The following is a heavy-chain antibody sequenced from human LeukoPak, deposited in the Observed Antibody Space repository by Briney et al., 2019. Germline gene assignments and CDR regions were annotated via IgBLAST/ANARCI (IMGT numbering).Heavy chain of an antibody. CDR1: GGSFSGYY. Sequence: SETLSLTCAVYGGSFSGYYWSWIRQPPGKGLEWIGYIYYSGSTYYNPSLKSRVTISVDTSKNQFSLKLSSVTAADTAVYYCARSERGDHFDYWGQGTLVTVSS. J-gene: IGHJ4*02. CDR2: IYYSGST. D-gene: IGHD2-21*02. CDR3: ARSERGDHFDY. V-gene: IGHV4-34*09.